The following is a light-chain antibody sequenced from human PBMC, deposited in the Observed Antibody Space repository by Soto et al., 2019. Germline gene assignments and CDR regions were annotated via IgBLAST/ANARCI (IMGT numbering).Light chain of an antibody. V-gene: IGKV1D-8*01. Sequence: VISMTQSPTLLSASTGDRVSIGCHLSQGVDVYLAWYQQKAGEVPKLLMHSASTLHSGVPSRFSGSGSGTSFTLTINGLQSEDFATYYCQQYFTFPWTFGQGTKVENK. J-gene: IGKJ1*01. CDR2: SAS. CDR3: QQYFTFPWT. CDR1: QGVDVY.